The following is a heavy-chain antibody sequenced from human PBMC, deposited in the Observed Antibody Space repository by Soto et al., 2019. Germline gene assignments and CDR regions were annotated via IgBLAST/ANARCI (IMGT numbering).Heavy chain of an antibody. CDR1: GFTFIRYG. CDR3: AKDHIAAAYGMDV. J-gene: IGHJ6*02. Sequence: GGSLRLSCAASGFTFIRYGMHWVRQAPGKGLEWVAVISYDGSNKYYADSVKGRFTISRDNSKNTLYLQMNSLRAEDTAVYYCAKDHIAAAYGMDVWGQGTTVTVSS. D-gene: IGHD6-13*01. V-gene: IGHV3-30*18. CDR2: ISYDGSNK.